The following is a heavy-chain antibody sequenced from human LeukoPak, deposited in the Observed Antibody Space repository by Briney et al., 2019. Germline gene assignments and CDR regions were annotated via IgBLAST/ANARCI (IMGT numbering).Heavy chain of an antibody. Sequence: GGSLRLSCAASGFTFSSCAMSWVRQAPGKGLEWVSAISGSGGSTYYADSVKGRFTISRDNSKNTLYLQMNSLRAEDTAVYYCAKDSYYDFWSGTNYYYYYMDVWGKGTTVTVSS. V-gene: IGHV3-23*01. CDR1: GFTFSSCA. CDR2: ISGSGGST. CDR3: AKDSYYDFWSGTNYYYYYMDV. J-gene: IGHJ6*03. D-gene: IGHD3-3*01.